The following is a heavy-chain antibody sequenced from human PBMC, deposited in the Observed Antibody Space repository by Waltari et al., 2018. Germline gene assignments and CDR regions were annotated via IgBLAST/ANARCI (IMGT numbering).Heavy chain of an antibody. CDR2: VSGESGYI. D-gene: IGHD3-10*01. J-gene: IGHJ2*01. V-gene: IGHV3-48*04. Sequence: EVQLVESGGGLVQPGGSLRLSCAASGMTFTTYSMTWVRQAPGKGLEWISYVSGESGYIYYADSVRGRFTISRDNAQNSMYLQMNNLRADDTAVYYCAGIRRGFWFFDLWGRGTLVTVSS. CDR3: AGIRRGFWFFDL. CDR1: GMTFTTYS.